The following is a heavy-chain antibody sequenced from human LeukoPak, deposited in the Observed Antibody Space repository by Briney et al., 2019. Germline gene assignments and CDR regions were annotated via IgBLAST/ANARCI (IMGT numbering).Heavy chain of an antibody. CDR2: MDPKNGNT. V-gene: IGHV1-8*01. D-gene: IGHD3-3*01. CDR3: ARGGVSFDY. J-gene: IGHJ4*02. CDR1: GYTFTSYD. Sequence: ASVKVSCKASGYTFTSYDMNWVRQAAGQGLEWMGWMDPKNGNTGCAQKFQGTVTMTRDTSIDTAYMELSSLTSEDTAVYYCARGGVSFDYWGKGTLVTVSS.